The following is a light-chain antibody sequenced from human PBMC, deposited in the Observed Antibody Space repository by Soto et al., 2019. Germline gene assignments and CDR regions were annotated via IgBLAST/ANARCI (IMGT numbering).Light chain of an antibody. CDR2: QIS. J-gene: IGKJ5*01. CDR1: QSLLNSDGSTY. CDR3: MQSIQFPIT. Sequence: DIVMTQSPLPLPVTLGQSASISCSSRQSLLNSDGSTYLNWFQQRPGQSPRRLIYQISTRDSGVPDRFSGSGSGTDFALKISRVEAEDVGVYYCMQSIQFPITFGQGTRLEIK. V-gene: IGKV2-30*01.